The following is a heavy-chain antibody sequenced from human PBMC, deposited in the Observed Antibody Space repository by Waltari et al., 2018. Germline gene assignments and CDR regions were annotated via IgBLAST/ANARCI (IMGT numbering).Heavy chain of an antibody. D-gene: IGHD3-3*02. J-gene: IGHJ1*01. V-gene: IGHV3-30*02. CDR1: GFIFSRFD. Sequence: QVQLVESGGGVVQPGGSLRLSCKASGFIFSRFDMHWVRQAPGMDLEWVSLIRFDGSQKYYSESLKGRFTVSRDNSRDTLYLHMENLGSDDTATYFCAGDISVSSPSLWGRGTLVTVSS. CDR2: IRFDGSQK. CDR3: AGDISVSSPSL.